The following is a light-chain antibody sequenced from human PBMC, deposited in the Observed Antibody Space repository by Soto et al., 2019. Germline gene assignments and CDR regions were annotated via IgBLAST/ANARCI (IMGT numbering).Light chain of an antibody. Sequence: EIVMTQSAATLSVSPGERATLSCRASQSISSNLAWYQQKPGQAPRRLIYGASTRATGIPARFSGSGSGTNFPLPISALHSKIFAFYSCQHYKNGPPALGKGTK. CDR3: QHYKNGPPA. V-gene: IGKV3-15*01. CDR2: GAS. J-gene: IGKJ2*01. CDR1: QSISSN.